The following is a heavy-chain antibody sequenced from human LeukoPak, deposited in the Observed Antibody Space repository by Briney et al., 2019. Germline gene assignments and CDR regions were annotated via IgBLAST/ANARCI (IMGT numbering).Heavy chain of an antibody. CDR1: GGSISSSSYY. D-gene: IGHD3-22*01. Sequence: SETLSLTCTVSGGSISSSSYYWGWIRQPPGKGLEWIGSIYYSGSTYYNPSLKSRVTISVDTSKNQFSLKLSSATAADTAVYYCARGPHYYDSSGYFDYWGQGTLVTVSS. CDR3: ARGPHYYDSSGYFDY. CDR2: IYYSGST. V-gene: IGHV4-39*01. J-gene: IGHJ4*02.